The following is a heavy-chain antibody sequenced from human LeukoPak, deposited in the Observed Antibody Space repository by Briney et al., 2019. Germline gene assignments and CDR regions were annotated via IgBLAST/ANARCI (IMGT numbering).Heavy chain of an antibody. J-gene: IGHJ6*04. Sequence: GASVKVSCKASGYTFTGYYMHWVRQAPGQGLEWMGWINPNSGGTNYAQKFRGRVTMTRDTSISTAYMELSRLRSDDTAVYYCARALRYCSGGSCPMDVWGKGTTVTVSS. CDR1: GYTFTGYY. CDR2: INPNSGGT. V-gene: IGHV1-2*02. CDR3: ARALRYCSGGSCPMDV. D-gene: IGHD2-15*01.